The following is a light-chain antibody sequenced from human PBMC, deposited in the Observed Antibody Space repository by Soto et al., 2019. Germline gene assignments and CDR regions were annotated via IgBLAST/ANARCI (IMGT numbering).Light chain of an antibody. CDR3: QQANSFPFT. CDR1: QSISSW. CDR2: DAS. V-gene: IGKV1-5*01. Sequence: DIQMTQSPSTLSASVGDRVTITCRASQSISSWLAWYQQKPGKAPKLLIYDASTLESGVPSRFTGRGSGTEFTLTISSLQPEDFATYYCQQANSFPFTFGGGTKVDIK. J-gene: IGKJ4*01.